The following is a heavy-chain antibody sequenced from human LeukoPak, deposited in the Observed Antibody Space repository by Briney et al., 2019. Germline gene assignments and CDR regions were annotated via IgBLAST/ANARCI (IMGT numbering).Heavy chain of an antibody. J-gene: IGHJ6*03. V-gene: IGHV3-23*01. CDR1: GFTFSSYA. D-gene: IGHD3-10*01. CDR3: ASHYYGSGSYYHYYYYMDV. Sequence: GGSLRLSCAASGFTFSSYAMSWVRQAPGKGLEWVSAISGSGGSTYYADSVKGRFTISRDNSKNTLYLQMNSLRAEDAAVYYCASHYYGSGSYYHYYYYMDVWGKGTTVTVSS. CDR2: ISGSGGST.